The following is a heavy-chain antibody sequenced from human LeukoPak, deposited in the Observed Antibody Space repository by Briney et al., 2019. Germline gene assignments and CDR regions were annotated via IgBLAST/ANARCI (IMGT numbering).Heavy chain of an antibody. Sequence: GGSLRLSCAASGFTFSSYEMNWVRQAPGKGLEWVSYISSSGSTIYYADSVKGRLTISRDNAKNSLFLQMNSLRAEDTAVYYCARDHGYSSSPRDYFDYWGQGTLVTVSS. V-gene: IGHV3-48*03. D-gene: IGHD6-6*01. CDR1: GFTFSSYE. CDR2: ISSSGSTI. CDR3: ARDHGYSSSPRDYFDY. J-gene: IGHJ4*02.